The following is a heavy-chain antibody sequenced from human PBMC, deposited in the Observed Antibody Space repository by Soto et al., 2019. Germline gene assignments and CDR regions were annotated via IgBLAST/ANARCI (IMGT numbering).Heavy chain of an antibody. D-gene: IGHD6-6*01. J-gene: IGHJ4*02. CDR3: AKPGVPSITDRPPRFDY. Sequence: GGSLRLSCAASEFTFSTYAMTWVRQAPGRGLQWVATISDSGDITYYADSVKGRFTISRDNSRTTLYLQMNNLRAEDTALYYCAKPGVPSITDRPPRFDYWGLGTRGTSPQ. V-gene: IGHV3-23*01. CDR1: EFTFSTYA. CDR2: ISDSGDIT.